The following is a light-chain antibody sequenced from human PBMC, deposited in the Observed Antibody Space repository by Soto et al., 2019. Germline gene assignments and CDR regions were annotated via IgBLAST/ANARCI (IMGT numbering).Light chain of an antibody. CDR2: LGS. J-gene: IGKJ4*01. CDR3: MQALLTLT. V-gene: IGKV2-28*01. Sequence: DIVMTQSPLSLPVTPGEPASISCRSSQSLLHSNGYNYVDWYLQKPGQSPQLLIHLGSIRASGVPDRFSGSGSGTDFTLKISRVEADDVGVYYCMQALLTLTFGGGTKVEIK. CDR1: QSLLHSNGYNY.